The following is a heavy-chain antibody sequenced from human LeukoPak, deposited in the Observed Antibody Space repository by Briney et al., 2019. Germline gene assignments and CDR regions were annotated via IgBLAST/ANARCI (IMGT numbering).Heavy chain of an antibody. Sequence: SQTLSLTCAISGDSVSSNSAAWNWIRQSPSRGLEWLGRTYYRSKWYDDYAVSVKTRIIINSDTSKNQFSLKLSSVTAADTAVYYCARVPATPYYFDYWGQGTLVTVSS. CDR2: TYYRSKWYD. J-gene: IGHJ4*02. CDR3: ARVPATPYYFDY. D-gene: IGHD2-2*01. V-gene: IGHV6-1*01. CDR1: GDSVSSNSAA.